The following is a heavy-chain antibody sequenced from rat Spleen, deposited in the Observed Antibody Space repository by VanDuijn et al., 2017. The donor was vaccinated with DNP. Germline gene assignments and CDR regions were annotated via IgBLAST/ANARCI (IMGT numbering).Heavy chain of an antibody. Sequence: EVRLVESGGDLVQPGGSLKLSCLASGFTFSDYYMAWVRQAPTKGLEWVAYISYDGKVIYYGDSVRGRVAISRDNAKSSLYLQLSSLRSEDTATYYCATQSFSIAAIWFPYWGQGTLVTVSS. D-gene: IGHD1-2*01. J-gene: IGHJ3*01. CDR2: ISYDGKVI. V-gene: IGHV5-22*01. CDR1: GFTFSDYY. CDR3: ATQSFSIAAIWFPY.